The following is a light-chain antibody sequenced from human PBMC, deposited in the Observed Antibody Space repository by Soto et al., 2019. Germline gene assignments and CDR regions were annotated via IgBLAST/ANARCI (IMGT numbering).Light chain of an antibody. CDR3: QQYGRSGT. V-gene: IGKV3-15*01. Sequence: EIVTTQSPATLSVSPGERATLSCRASQSVTTNLAWYQQKPGQAPTLLIYGASTRATGIPARFSGSGSGTEFTLTISSLQSEDFAVYYCQQYGRSGTFGQGTKVDIK. CDR2: GAS. CDR1: QSVTTN. J-gene: IGKJ1*01.